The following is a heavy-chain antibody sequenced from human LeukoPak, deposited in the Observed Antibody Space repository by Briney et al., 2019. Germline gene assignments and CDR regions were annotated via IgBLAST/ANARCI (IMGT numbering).Heavy chain of an antibody. CDR1: GFTFSSYS. CDR2: ISSSSSTI. CDR3: ASLSSSWYDNWFDP. V-gene: IGHV3-48*04. D-gene: IGHD6-13*01. J-gene: IGHJ5*02. Sequence: GGSLRLSCAASGFTFSSYSMNWVRQAPGKGLEWVSYISSSSSTIYYADSVKGRFTISRDNAKNSLYLQMNSLRAEDTAVYYCASLSSSWYDNWFDPWGQGTLVTVSP.